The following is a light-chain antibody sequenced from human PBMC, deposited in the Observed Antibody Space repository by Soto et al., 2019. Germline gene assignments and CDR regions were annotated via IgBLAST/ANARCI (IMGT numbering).Light chain of an antibody. V-gene: IGLV1-44*01. CDR2: SNN. Sequence: QPVLTQPPSASGTPGQRVTVSCSGSSSNIGSNTVNWYQQLPGTAPKLLVYSNNQRPSGVPDRISGSKSGTSASLAISGLQSEDEADYYCAAWDDSLKALAVGGGTKVTV. J-gene: IGLJ2*01. CDR3: AAWDDSLKALA. CDR1: SSNIGSNT.